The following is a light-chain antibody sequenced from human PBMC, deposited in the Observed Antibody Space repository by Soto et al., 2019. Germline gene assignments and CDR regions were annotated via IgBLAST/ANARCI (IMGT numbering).Light chain of an antibody. CDR1: QDISSW. Sequence: DNRFTQSPSFLSASVGDRDTINCRASQDISSWLAWYQQKPGKAPKLLIYAASNLQNGVPSRFSGSGFGTDFTLTISSLQPEDFATYYCPQANSFPRTLGQGTKVNIK. J-gene: IGKJ1*01. CDR3: PQANSFPRT. V-gene: IGKV1-12*01. CDR2: AAS.